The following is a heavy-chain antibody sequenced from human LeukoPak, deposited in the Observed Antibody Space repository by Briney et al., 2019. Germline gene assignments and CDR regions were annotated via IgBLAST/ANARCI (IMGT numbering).Heavy chain of an antibody. D-gene: IGHD6-13*01. CDR1: GFAFSRSG. CDR3: ARDPKYSNSWFFDY. V-gene: IGHV3-33*01. CDR2: VWYDGSNK. J-gene: IGHJ4*02. Sequence: PGGSLRLSCAASGFAFSRSGMHWVRQAPGKGLEWVAVVWYDGSNKHYADSVKGRFTISRDNSNNTLYLQMNSLRAEDTAVYYCARDPKYSNSWFFDYWGQETLVTVSS.